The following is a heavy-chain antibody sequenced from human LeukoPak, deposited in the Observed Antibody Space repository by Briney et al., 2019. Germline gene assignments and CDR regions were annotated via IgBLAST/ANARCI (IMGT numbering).Heavy chain of an antibody. V-gene: IGHV1-2*02. Sequence: ASVKVSFKASGYTFTGYYMHWVRQAPGQGLEWMGWINPNSGGTNYAQKFQGRVTMTRDTSISTAYMELSRLRSDDTAVYYCARWKGYCSSTSCYPYGMDVWGQGTTVTVSS. D-gene: IGHD2-2*01. CDR2: INPNSGGT. CDR3: ARWKGYCSSTSCYPYGMDV. CDR1: GYTFTGYY. J-gene: IGHJ6*02.